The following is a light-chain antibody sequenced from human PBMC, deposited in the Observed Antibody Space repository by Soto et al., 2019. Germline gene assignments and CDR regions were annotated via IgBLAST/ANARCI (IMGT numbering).Light chain of an antibody. J-gene: IGKJ2*03. CDR3: QQYGSPPYS. CDR1: QSVRSNY. V-gene: IGKV3-20*01. Sequence: EIVLTQSPGTLSLSPGERATLSCRASQSVRSNYVAWYQQKPGQAPKLLIYGASSGATGIPDRFSGSGSGTDFTLTISRLEPEDFAVYYCQQYGSPPYSFGQGTKLEI. CDR2: GAS.